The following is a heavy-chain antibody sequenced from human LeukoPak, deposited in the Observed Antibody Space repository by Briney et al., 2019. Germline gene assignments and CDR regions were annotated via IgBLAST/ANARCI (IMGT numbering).Heavy chain of an antibody. Sequence: PSETLSLTCAVSGGSISSGGYSWSWIRQPPGKGLEWIGYIYHSGSTYYNPSLKSRVTISVDRSKNQFSLKLSSVTAADTAVYYCARGGPPRNYDILTGYSHFGYWGQGTLVTVSS. CDR2: IYHSGST. V-gene: IGHV4-30-2*01. D-gene: IGHD3-9*01. CDR1: GGSISSGGYS. CDR3: ARGGPPRNYDILTGYSHFGY. J-gene: IGHJ4*02.